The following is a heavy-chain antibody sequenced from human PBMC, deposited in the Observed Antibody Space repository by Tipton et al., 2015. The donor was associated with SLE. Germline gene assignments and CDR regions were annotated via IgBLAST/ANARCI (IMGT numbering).Heavy chain of an antibody. D-gene: IGHD3-10*01. CDR2: INHSGST. CDR3: AKGLSGGFDS. Sequence: TLSLTCAVYGGSFSGYYWNWIRQPPGKGLEWTGKINHSGSTNYNPSLKSRVTISIDRSKKQFSLRLNSVTAADSAAYYCAKGLSGGFDSWGQGTLATVSS. CDR1: GGSFSGYY. J-gene: IGHJ4*02. V-gene: IGHV4-34*01.